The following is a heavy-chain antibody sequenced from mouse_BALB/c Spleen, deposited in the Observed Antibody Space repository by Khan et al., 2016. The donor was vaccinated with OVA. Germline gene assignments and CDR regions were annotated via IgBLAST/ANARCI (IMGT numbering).Heavy chain of an antibody. Sequence: EVQLLESGGGLVKPGGSLKLSCAASGFTFSAYIMSWVRQTPEQRLEWVGSISIGGNTSYPDSVKGRFTIPRADARNILYLLMSSLRSEDTAMYYCEREDPMSATWFAYWGQGTLVTVSA. D-gene: IGHD2-3*01. V-gene: IGHV5-6-5*01. CDR1: GFTFSAYI. CDR3: EREDPMSATWFAY. J-gene: IGHJ3*01. CDR2: ISIGGNT.